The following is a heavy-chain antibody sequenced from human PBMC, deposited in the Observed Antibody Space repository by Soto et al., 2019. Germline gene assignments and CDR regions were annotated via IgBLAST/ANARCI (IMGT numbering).Heavy chain of an antibody. V-gene: IGHV1-18*04. CDR3: ARDVFCGGAPACPDMDV. J-gene: IGHJ6*02. CDR2: ISGYSGNT. D-gene: IGHD2-21*01. Sequence: GAAVKVSCKASGYTFSGYSITWVRQARGQGLEWMGRISGYSGNTNYARTLRGRLTLTTDTSTSTAYMELRSLTSDDTAVYYCARDVFCGGAPACPDMDVWGQGTTVTVSS. CDR1: GYTFSGYS.